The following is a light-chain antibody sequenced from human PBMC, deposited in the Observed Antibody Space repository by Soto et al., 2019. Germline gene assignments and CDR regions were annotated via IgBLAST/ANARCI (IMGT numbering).Light chain of an antibody. CDR2: GVS. CDR1: RSDIGSYNY. Sequence: QSVLTQPASVSGSPGQSITISCSGTRSDIGSYNYVAWYQQFPGKTPKILIYGVSNRPSGVSSRFSGSKSGNTASLTISGLQDEDEADYYCTSYTSTTTYVFGTGTKVTAL. CDR3: TSYTSTTTYV. V-gene: IGLV2-14*01. J-gene: IGLJ1*01.